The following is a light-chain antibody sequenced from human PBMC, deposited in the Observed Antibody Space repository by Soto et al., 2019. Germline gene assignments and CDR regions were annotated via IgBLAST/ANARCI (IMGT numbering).Light chain of an antibody. CDR2: AAS. Sequence: DIQMTQSPSSLSASVGDRVTITCRASQVIDNYPGWFQQKPGKAPKSLIYAASGLQSGVPSRFSGSASGTDFTLTISSLQPEDVAIYYCQQYRSYPLTFGGGTRVEIK. CDR3: QQYRSYPLT. CDR1: QVIDNY. J-gene: IGKJ4*01. V-gene: IGKV1-16*01.